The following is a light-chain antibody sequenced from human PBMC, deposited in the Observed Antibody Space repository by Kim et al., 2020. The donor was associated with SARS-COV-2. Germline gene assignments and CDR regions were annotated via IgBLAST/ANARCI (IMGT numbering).Light chain of an antibody. J-gene: IGKJ1*01. V-gene: IGKV1-5*03. Sequence: DIQMTQSPSTLSASVGYRVTITCRASQNIDNWLAWYQQKPGKAPKLLIYKASRLHSGVPSRFSGSGSGTEFTLTISSLQPDDFGIYFCQQYETYWTFGLGTKVDIK. CDR1: QNIDNW. CDR2: KAS. CDR3: QQYETYWT.